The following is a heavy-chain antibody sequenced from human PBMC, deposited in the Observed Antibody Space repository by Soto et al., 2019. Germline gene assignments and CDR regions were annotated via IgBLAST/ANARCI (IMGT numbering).Heavy chain of an antibody. CDR3: ARRLNFHFDY. J-gene: IGHJ4*02. Sequence: GGSLRLSCAASTFTLSLYSMNWVRQAPGKGLEWLSYISSSTTTIYYADSVKGRFTISRDNDNNVLYLQMDSLRDEDTAVYYCARRLNFHFDYWGQGTLVTVSS. CDR1: TFTLSLYS. D-gene: IGHD3-22*01. V-gene: IGHV3-48*02. CDR2: ISSSTTTI.